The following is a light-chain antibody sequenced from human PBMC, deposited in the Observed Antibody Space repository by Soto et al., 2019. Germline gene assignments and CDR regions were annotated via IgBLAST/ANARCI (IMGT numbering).Light chain of an antibody. CDR3: QQLDSYVFT. CDR1: QGISSY. Sequence: AIRMTQSPSSLSASTGDRVTITCRASQGISSYLAWYQQKPGKAPKLLIYAASTLQSGVPSRFSGSGSGTDFTLTISSLQPEDFATYYCQQLDSYVFTFGPGTKVDIK. CDR2: AAS. V-gene: IGKV1-8*01. J-gene: IGKJ3*01.